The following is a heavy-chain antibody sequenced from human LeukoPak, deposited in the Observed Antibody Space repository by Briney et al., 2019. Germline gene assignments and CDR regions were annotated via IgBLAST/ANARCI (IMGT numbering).Heavy chain of an antibody. V-gene: IGHV1-2*02. J-gene: IGHJ4*02. CDR3: ARDPGRWLQSRTRFDC. Sequence: ASVKVSCKASGYTFTGYYMHWVRQAPGQGLEWMGWINPNSGGTNYAQKFQGRVTMTRDTSISTAYMELSRLRSDDTAVYYCARDPGRWLQSRTRFDCWGQGTLVTVSS. CDR2: INPNSGGT. CDR1: GYTFTGYY. D-gene: IGHD5-24*01.